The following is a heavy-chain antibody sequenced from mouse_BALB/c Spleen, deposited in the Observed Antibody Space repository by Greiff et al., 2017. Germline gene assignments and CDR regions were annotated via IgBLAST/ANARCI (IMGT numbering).Heavy chain of an antibody. CDR3: ARGGVRRGYYFDY. CDR1: GFTFSSYA. J-gene: IGHJ2*01. V-gene: IGHV5-6-5*01. CDR2: ISSGGST. Sequence: DVQLVESGGGLVKPGGSLKLSCAASGFTFSSYAMSWVRQTPEKRLEWVASISSGGSTYYPDSVKGRFTISRDNARNILYLQKSSLRSEDTAMYYCARGGVRRGYYFDYWGQGTTLTVSS. D-gene: IGHD2-14*01.